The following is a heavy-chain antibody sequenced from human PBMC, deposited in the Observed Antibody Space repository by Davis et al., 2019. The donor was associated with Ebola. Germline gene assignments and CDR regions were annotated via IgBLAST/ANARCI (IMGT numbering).Heavy chain of an antibody. J-gene: IGHJ5*02. CDR3: ATLGTDP. CDR1: GFTFSTSW. V-gene: IGHV3-21*01. CDR2: ISSSSSYI. Sequence: PGGSLRLSCVASGFTFSTSWMSWVRQAPGKGLEWVSSISSSSSYIYYADSVKGRFTISRDNAKNSLYLQMNSLRAEDTAVYYCATLGTDPWGQGTLVTVSS.